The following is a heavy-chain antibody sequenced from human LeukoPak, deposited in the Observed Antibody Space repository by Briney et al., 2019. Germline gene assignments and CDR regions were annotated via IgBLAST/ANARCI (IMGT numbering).Heavy chain of an antibody. CDR2: ISYDGNNK. V-gene: IGHV3-30*18. D-gene: IGHD4-17*01. J-gene: IGHJ4*01. CDR1: GFTFSRYG. CDR3: AKDYGDYNFDY. Sequence: PGRSLRLSCAASGFTFSRYGMHWVRQAPGKGLEWVAAISYDGNNKYYADSVKGRFTISRDNSKNTLYLQMNGLRVEDTAVYYCAKDYGDYNFDYWGHGSLVAVSS.